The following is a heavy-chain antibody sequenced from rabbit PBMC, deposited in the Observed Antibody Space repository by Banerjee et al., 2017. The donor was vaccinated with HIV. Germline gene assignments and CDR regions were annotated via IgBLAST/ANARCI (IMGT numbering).Heavy chain of an antibody. D-gene: IGHD6-1*01. J-gene: IGHJ4*01. V-gene: IGHV1S40*01. Sequence: QSLEESGGDLVKPGASLTLTCTASAFSFSNKYVMCWVRQAPGKGLEWIACIGTGDGNTGYASWAKGRFTISKTSSTTVTLQMTSLTAADTATYFCARGTASNLWGPGTLVTVS. CDR1: AFSFSNKYV. CDR3: ARGTASNL. CDR2: IGTGDGNT.